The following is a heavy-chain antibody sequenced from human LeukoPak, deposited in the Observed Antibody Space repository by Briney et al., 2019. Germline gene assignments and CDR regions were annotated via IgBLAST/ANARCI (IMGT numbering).Heavy chain of an antibody. V-gene: IGHV3-30*02. D-gene: IGHD6-13*01. CDR1: GFIFSNYG. CDR2: IRYDGNNK. CDR3: AKISLKLAAGDPPRVY. J-gene: IGHJ4*02. Sequence: PGGSLRLSCAASGFIFSNYGMHWVRQAPGKGLEWVAFIRYDGNNKYYADSVKGRFTISRDNSKNTLYLQMNSLRAEDTALYYCAKISLKLAAGDPPRVYWGQGALVTVSS.